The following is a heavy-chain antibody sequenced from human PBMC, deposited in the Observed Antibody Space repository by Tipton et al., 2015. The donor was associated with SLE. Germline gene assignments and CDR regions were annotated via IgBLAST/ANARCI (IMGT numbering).Heavy chain of an antibody. Sequence: TLSLTCTVSGVSISGHSWGWIRQPPGKGLEWIGEINHSGTTNYDPSLKSRVTISVDTSKNQFSLKLSSVTAADTAVYYCARDPFRGLAVAASAYWGQGTLVTVSS. D-gene: IGHD6-19*01. CDR2: INHSGTT. CDR1: GVSISGHS. J-gene: IGHJ4*02. CDR3: ARDPFRGLAVAASAY. V-gene: IGHV4-34*01.